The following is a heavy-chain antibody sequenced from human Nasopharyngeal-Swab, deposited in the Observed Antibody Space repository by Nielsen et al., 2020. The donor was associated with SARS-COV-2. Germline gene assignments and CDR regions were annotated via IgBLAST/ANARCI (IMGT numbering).Heavy chain of an antibody. D-gene: IGHD3-3*01. Sequence: SVKVSCKASGGTFSSYAISWARQAPGQGLEWMGGIIPIFGTANYAQKFQGRVTITADGSTSTAYMELSSLRSEDTAVYYCARNPGVVLEYGWFDPWGQGTLVTVSS. J-gene: IGHJ5*02. CDR1: GGTFSSYA. V-gene: IGHV1-69*13. CDR2: IIPIFGTA. CDR3: ARNPGVVLEYGWFDP.